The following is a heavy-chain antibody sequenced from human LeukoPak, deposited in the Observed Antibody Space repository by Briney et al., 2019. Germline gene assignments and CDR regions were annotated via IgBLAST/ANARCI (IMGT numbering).Heavy chain of an antibody. CDR2: IYYSGST. J-gene: IGHJ3*02. V-gene: IGHV4-59*01. CDR3: ARAGYDILTGYLGVFDT. Sequence: PSETLSLTCTVSGGSISGYYWSWIRQPPGKGLECIGYIYYSGSTNYNPSLKSRVTISVDTSKNQFSLKLSSVTAADTAVYYCARAGYDILTGYLGVFDTWGQGTMVTVSS. CDR1: GGSISGYY. D-gene: IGHD3-9*01.